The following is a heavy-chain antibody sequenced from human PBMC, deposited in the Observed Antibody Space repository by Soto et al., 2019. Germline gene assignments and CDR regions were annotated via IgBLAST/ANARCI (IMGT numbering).Heavy chain of an antibody. CDR3: ASRTGIAVAGAFDI. CDR1: GGSISSYY. J-gene: IGHJ3*02. CDR2: IYYSGST. V-gene: IGHV4-59*01. Sequence: SSDTLSLTCTVSGGSISSYYWSWIRQPPGKGLEWIGYIYYSGSTNYNPSLKSRVTISVDTSKNQFSLKLSSVTAADTAVYYCASRTGIAVAGAFDIWGQGTMVTVSS. D-gene: IGHD6-19*01.